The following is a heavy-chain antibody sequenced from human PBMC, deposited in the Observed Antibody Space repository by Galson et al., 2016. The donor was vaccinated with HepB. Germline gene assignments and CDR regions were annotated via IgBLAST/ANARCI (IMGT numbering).Heavy chain of an antibody. Sequence: SETLSLTCTVSSGSVSSGGYYWSWVRQSPGKGLEWIGYIQNPGSTNYNPSLKGRVTISIDRSKNQFFLELTSVTAPDTAVYYCARDEGFYNGMDVWGQGTTVTVSS. V-gene: IGHV4-61*08. CDR2: IQNPGST. CDR3: ARDEGFYNGMDV. J-gene: IGHJ6*02. CDR1: SGSVSSGGYY. D-gene: IGHD2/OR15-2a*01.